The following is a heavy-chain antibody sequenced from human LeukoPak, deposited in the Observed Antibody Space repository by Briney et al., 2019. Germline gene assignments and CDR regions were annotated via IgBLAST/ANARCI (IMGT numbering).Heavy chain of an antibody. CDR1: GGSFSGYY. CDR3: ARGTGYYDSSGYFDY. Sequence: SETLSLTCAVYGGSFSGYYWSWIRQPPGKGREWIGEINHSGSTNYNPSLKSRVTISVDTSKNQFSLKLSSVTAADTAVYYCARGTGYYDSSGYFDYWGQGTLVTVSS. J-gene: IGHJ4*02. CDR2: INHSGST. D-gene: IGHD3-22*01. V-gene: IGHV4-34*01.